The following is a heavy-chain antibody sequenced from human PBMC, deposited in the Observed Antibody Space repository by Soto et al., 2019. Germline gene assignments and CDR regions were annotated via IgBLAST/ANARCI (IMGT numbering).Heavy chain of an antibody. V-gene: IGHV1-69*01. CDR3: ARGVGAYYFDY. CDR1: GGTFSTYA. D-gene: IGHD1-26*01. CDR2: VIPIFGTT. J-gene: IGHJ4*02. Sequence: QVQLVQSGAEVKKPGSSVKVSCKASGGTFSTYAITWVRQAPGQGLAWLGVVIPIFGTTDYVRKFQVRVTITAAESTSTVFIELSSLTSEDTAVYYCARGVGAYYFDYWGQGTLVTVSS.